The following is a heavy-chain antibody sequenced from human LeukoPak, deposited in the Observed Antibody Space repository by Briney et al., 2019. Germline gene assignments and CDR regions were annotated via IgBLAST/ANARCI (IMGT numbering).Heavy chain of an antibody. D-gene: IGHD2-2*01. CDR1: GFTFSAYA. Sequence: GGSLRLSCAASGFTFSAYAMHWVRQAPGKGLEYVSAISSNGGSTYYANSVKGRFTISRDNSKNTLYLQMGSLRAEDMAVYYCARVVVPGDIHYMDVWGKGTTVTVSS. CDR3: ARVVVPGDIHYMDV. J-gene: IGHJ6*03. CDR2: ISSNGGST. V-gene: IGHV3-64*01.